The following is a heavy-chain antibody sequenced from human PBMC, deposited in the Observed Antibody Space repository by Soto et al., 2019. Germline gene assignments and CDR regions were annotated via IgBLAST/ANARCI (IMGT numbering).Heavy chain of an antibody. J-gene: IGHJ4*02. Sequence: QVQLVQSGAEVKKPGASVKVSCKASGYTFTGYYMHWVRQAPGQGLEWMGWINPNSGGTNYAQKFQGRVTMTRDTSSSTAYMELSRLRSDDTAVYYCARSGGYDILTGAELDYWGQGTLVTVSS. CDR2: INPNSGGT. CDR1: GYTFTGYY. V-gene: IGHV1-2*02. D-gene: IGHD3-9*01. CDR3: ARSGGYDILTGAELDY.